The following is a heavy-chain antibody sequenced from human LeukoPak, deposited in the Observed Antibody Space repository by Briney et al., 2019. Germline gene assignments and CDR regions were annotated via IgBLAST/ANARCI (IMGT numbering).Heavy chain of an antibody. CDR2: IGYSGSDT. D-gene: IGHD3-10*01. Sequence: GGSLRLSCAASGFTFSSYSMSWVRQAPGKGLEWVSSIGYSGSDTHYADSVKGRFTVSRDNSKNAVYLQMNSLRAEDTAVYYCARSVDYYGSDYDAFDIWGQGTMVTVSS. V-gene: IGHV3-23*01. CDR3: ARSVDYYGSDYDAFDI. CDR1: GFTFSSYS. J-gene: IGHJ3*02.